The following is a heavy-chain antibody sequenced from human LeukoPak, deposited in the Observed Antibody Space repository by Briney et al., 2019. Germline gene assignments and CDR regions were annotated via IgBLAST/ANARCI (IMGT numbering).Heavy chain of an antibody. V-gene: IGHV3-11*01. CDR1: GFTFSDFY. CDR3: ARGWNPFWSGYYSRYYYYGMDV. Sequence: GSLRLSCSASGFTFSDFYMSWIRQAPGKGLEWVSYIGGSGRTIYYADSVKGRFTISRDNAKSSLFLQMNSLRAEDTAVYYCARGWNPFWSGYYSRYYYYGMDVWGQGTTVTVSS. J-gene: IGHJ6*02. D-gene: IGHD3-3*01. CDR2: IGGSGRTI.